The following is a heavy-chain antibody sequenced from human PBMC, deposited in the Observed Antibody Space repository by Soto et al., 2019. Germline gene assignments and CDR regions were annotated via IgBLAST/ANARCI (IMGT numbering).Heavy chain of an antibody. CDR1: GLTFSGSA. CDR3: ARDYCSGTTCYEFDY. D-gene: IGHD2-2*01. V-gene: IGHV3-73*01. CDR2: IRSKANSYAT. Sequence: PGGSLRLSCAASGLTFSGSAMHWVRQASGKGLEWVGRIRSKANSYATAYAASVKGRFTISRDDSKNTAYLQMNSLKTEDTAVYYCARDYCSGTTCYEFDYWGQGT. J-gene: IGHJ4*02.